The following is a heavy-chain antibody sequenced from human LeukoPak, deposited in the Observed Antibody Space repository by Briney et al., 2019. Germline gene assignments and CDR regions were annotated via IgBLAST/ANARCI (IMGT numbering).Heavy chain of an antibody. CDR1: GFTFDDYA. CDR2: ISWDGGST. CDR3: AKDKGTGTRDNRFDP. D-gene: IGHD1-7*01. Sequence: GGSLRLSCAASGFTFDDYAMHWVRQAPGKSLEWVSLISWDGGSTYYADSVKGRFTISRDNSKNSLYLQMNSLRAEDTALYYCAKDKGTGTRDNRFDPWGQGTLVTVSS. V-gene: IGHV3-43D*03. J-gene: IGHJ5*02.